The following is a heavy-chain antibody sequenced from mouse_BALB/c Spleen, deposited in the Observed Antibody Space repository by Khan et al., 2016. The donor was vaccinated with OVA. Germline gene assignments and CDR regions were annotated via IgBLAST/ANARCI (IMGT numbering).Heavy chain of an antibody. D-gene: IGHD2-14*01. CDR3: ARRTTGYAMDY. V-gene: IGHV1-4*01. CDR1: GYTFTSNT. Sequence: QVQLQQSGAELARPGASVKMSCKASGYTFTSNTMHWVKQRPGQGLEWIGYINPRSSYTNYNQKFKDKATLTADKSSSTAYMQLSSLTSEDSAVYYCARRTTGYAMDYGGQGTSVTVSS. J-gene: IGHJ4*01. CDR2: INPRSSYT.